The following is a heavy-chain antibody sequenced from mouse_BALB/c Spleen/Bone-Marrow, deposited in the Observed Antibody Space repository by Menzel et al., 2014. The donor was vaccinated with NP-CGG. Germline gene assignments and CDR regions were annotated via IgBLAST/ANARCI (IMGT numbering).Heavy chain of an antibody. CDR3: ARGYYDYVYAMDC. V-gene: IGHV14-3*02. CDR2: IDPANGNT. D-gene: IGHD2-4*01. Sequence: EVKLMESGAELVKPGASVKLSCTASGFNIKDTYMHWVKQRPEQGLEWIGRIDPANGNTKYDPKFQGKATITADTSSNSAYLQRSSLTSEDTAVYYCARGYYDYVYAMDCWGQGTSVTVSS. CDR1: GFNIKDTY. J-gene: IGHJ4*01.